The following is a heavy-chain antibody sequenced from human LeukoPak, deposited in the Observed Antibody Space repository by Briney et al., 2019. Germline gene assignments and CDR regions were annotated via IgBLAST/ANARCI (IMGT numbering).Heavy chain of an antibody. Sequence: SETLSLTCAVYGGSFSGYYWSWIRQPPGKGLEWIGEINHSGSTNYNPSLKSRVTISVDTSKNQFSLKLSSVTAADTAVYYCARVRRDFWSAHNWFDPWGQGTLVTVSS. V-gene: IGHV4-34*01. CDR2: INHSGST. CDR1: GGSFSGYY. J-gene: IGHJ5*02. D-gene: IGHD3-3*01. CDR3: ARVRRDFWSAHNWFDP.